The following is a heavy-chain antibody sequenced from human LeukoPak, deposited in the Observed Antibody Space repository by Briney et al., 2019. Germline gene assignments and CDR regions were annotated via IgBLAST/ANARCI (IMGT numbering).Heavy chain of an antibody. CDR3: ARDSLVDYYDSSGYYDY. CDR1: GFTFSSYG. V-gene: IGHV3-30*02. Sequence: GGSLRLSCAASGFTFSSYGMHWVRQAPGKGLEWVAFIRYDGSNKYYADSVKGRFTISRDNSKNTLYLQMNSLRAEDTAVYYCARDSLVDYYDSSGYYDYWGQGTLVTVSS. D-gene: IGHD3-22*01. J-gene: IGHJ4*02. CDR2: IRYDGSNK.